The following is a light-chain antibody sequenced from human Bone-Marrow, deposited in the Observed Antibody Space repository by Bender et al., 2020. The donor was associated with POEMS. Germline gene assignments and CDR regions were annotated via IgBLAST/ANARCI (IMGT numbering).Light chain of an antibody. Sequence: SYGLTQPPSVSVSPGQTASITCSGDKLGNKYVCWYQHRPGQSPVLIIHEDSKRPSEIPGRFSGSSSGTQVTLTISGVQAEDEADYYCQSADSTGASRVFGGGTKLTVL. CDR1: KLGNKY. V-gene: IGLV3-1*01. J-gene: IGLJ2*01. CDR2: EDS. CDR3: QSADSTGASRV.